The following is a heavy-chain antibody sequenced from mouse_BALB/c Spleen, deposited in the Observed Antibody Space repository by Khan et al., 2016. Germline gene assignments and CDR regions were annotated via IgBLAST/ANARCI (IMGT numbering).Heavy chain of an antibody. CDR2: INPDSSTI. CDR3: AGTFWYFDV. D-gene: IGHD2-14*01. Sequence: EVKLLESGGGLVQPGGSLKLSCAASGFDFSRYWMSWVRQAPGKGLEWIGEINPDSSTINYTPSLKDKFIIPRDNAKHTLFLQMSKVRSEDTALYDCAGTFWYFDVWGAGTTVTVSS. J-gene: IGHJ1*01. CDR1: GFDFSRYW. V-gene: IGHV4-1*02.